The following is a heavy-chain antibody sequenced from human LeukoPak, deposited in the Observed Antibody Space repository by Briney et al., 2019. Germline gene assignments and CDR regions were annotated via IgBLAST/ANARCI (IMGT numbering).Heavy chain of an antibody. J-gene: IGHJ5*02. CDR3: ARDVGSFDWFPNWFDP. V-gene: IGHV4-4*07. Sequence: SETLSLTCTVSGGSISSYYWSWIRQPAGKGLEWIGRIYTSGSTNYNPSLKSRVTMSVDTSKNQFSLKLSSVTAADTVVYYCARDVGSFDWFPNWFDPWGQGTLVTVSS. CDR2: IYTSGST. D-gene: IGHD3-9*01. CDR1: GGSISSYY.